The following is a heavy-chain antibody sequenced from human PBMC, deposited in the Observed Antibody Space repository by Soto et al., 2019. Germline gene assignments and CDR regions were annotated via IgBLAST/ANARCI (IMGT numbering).Heavy chain of an antibody. Sequence: QVQLVESGGGVVQPGRSLRLSCEASGFNFSIFGMHWVRQAPGKGLEWVAGISYDGSNKYYADSVKGRFTISRDNSKNRLYKEMNRQRNEDRAVYSCATGAGWGDDLWKAYYRFCYLMDVWGQGTTVTVSS. V-gene: IGHV3-30*03. CDR3: ATGAGWGDDLWKAYYRFCYLMDV. D-gene: IGHD3-3*01. CDR2: ISYDGSNK. J-gene: IGHJ6*01. CDR1: GFNFSIFG.